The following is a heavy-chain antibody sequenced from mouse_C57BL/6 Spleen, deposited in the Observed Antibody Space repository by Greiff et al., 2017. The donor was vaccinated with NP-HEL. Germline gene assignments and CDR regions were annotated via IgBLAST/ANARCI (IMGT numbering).Heavy chain of an antibody. CDR1: GYTFTSYW. CDR3: ARSSTTVDGYFDV. J-gene: IGHJ1*03. CDR2: IYPGSGST. V-gene: IGHV1-55*01. Sequence: QVQLKESGAELVKPGASVKMSCKASGYTFTSYWITWVKQRPGQGLEWIGDIYPGSGSTNYNEKFKSKATLTVDTSSSTAYMQLSSLTSEDSAVYYCARSSTTVDGYFDVWGTGTTVTVSS. D-gene: IGHD1-1*01.